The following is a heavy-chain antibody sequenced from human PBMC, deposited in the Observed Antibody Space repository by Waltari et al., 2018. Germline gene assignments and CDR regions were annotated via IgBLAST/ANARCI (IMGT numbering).Heavy chain of an antibody. V-gene: IGHV3-48*03. D-gene: IGHD1-1*01. CDR3: AREMTDNSGFDY. J-gene: IGHJ4*02. CDR1: GFTFRSYD. Sequence: EVQLVESGGGLIQPGGSLRLSCAASGFTFRSYDVDWVRQAPGQGLDWISHLSSSGGTILYADSVKGRFTISRDNAKNSLYLQLNSLRAEDTAVYYCAREMTDNSGFDYWGQGTLVTVSS. CDR2: LSSSGGTI.